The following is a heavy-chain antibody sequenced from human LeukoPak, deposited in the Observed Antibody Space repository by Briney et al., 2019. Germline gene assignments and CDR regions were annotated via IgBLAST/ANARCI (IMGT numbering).Heavy chain of an antibody. CDR3: AKLGHSDGWYLGAFDI. CDR2: TSYSRST. CDR1: GGSITGYY. V-gene: IGHV4-59*08. Sequence: SETLSLTCTVSGGSITGYYWNWIRQPPGMRPEWVGYTSYSRSTIYNSSLKGRATMSMDTSKNQLYLNLTSVTAADTAVYYCAKLGHSDGWYLGAFDIWGQGTTVTVSS. D-gene: IGHD6-19*01. J-gene: IGHJ3*02.